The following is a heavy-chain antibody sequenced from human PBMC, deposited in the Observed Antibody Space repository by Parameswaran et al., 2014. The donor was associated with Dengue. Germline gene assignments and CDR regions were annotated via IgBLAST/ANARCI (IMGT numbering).Heavy chain of an antibody. D-gene: IGHD6-6*01. V-gene: IGHV1-18*01. J-gene: IGHJ4*02. Sequence: WVRQAPGQGLEWMGWISAYNGYTTYAQNLQGRVTMTTDRSTSTAYMELRSLRSDDTAVYYCARDLGPSIRSSSFDYWGQGTPVTVSS. CDR2: ISAYNGYT. CDR3: ARDLGPSIRSSSFDY.